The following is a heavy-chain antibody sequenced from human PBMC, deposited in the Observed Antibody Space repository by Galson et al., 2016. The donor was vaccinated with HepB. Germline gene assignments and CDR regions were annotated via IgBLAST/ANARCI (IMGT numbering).Heavy chain of an antibody. CDR3: ARDGRAWVGLDV. CDR2: VHYSGTT. J-gene: IGHJ6*02. V-gene: IGHV4-59*01. D-gene: IGHD3/OR15-3a*01. Sequence: ETLSLTCTVSGGSISSYYWNWIRQPPGKGLEWIGYVHYSGTTNYNPSLKSRVSISIDTSKTHFSLRLTSLTAADTAIYFCARDGRAWVGLDVWGQGTTVTVSS. CDR1: GGSISSYY.